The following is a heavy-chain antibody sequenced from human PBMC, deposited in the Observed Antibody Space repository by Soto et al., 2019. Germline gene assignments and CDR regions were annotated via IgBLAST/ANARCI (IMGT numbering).Heavy chain of an antibody. CDR3: ARVTPRVYYDSSGSRDY. CDR1: GGSFSGYC. D-gene: IGHD3-22*01. V-gene: IGHV4-34*01. CDR2: INHSGST. Sequence: PSGTLSLTCAAYGGSFSGYCRSWIRQPPGKGLEWIGEINHSGSTNYNPSLKSRVTISVDTSKNQFSLKLSSVTAADTAVYYCARVTPRVYYDSSGSRDYWGQGTLVTVSS. J-gene: IGHJ4*02.